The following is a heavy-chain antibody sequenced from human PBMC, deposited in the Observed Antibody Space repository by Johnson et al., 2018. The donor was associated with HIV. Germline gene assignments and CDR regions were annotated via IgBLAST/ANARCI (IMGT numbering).Heavy chain of an antibody. CDR1: GFTVSSNY. V-gene: IGHV3-66*01. Sequence: VQLVESGGTLVQPGGSLRLSCAASGFTVSSNYMTWVRQAPGKGLEWVSVIYSGGSTYYADSVKGRFIISRDNSKNTLLLQMNSLIAEDTAVYYCARDEVAGAFDIWGQGTMVTVSS. J-gene: IGHJ3*02. CDR2: IYSGGST. CDR3: ARDEVAGAFDI.